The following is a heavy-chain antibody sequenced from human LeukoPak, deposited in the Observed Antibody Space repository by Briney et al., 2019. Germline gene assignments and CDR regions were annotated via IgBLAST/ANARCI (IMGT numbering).Heavy chain of an antibody. Sequence: SVKVSCKASGGTFSSYAISWVRQAPGQGLEWMGRIIPIFGTANYAQKFQGRVTITTDESTSTAYMELSSLRSEDAAVYYCARVSTVTTFEYFQHWGQGTLVTVSS. CDR3: ARVSTVTTFEYFQH. CDR1: GGTFSSYA. J-gene: IGHJ1*01. V-gene: IGHV1-69*05. D-gene: IGHD4-17*01. CDR2: IIPIFGTA.